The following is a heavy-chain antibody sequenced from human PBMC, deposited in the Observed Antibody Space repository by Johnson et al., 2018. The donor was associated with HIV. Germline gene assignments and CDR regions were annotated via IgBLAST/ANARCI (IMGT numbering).Heavy chain of an antibody. CDR1: GFTFSNAW. V-gene: IGHV3-30*18. CDR3: TKGKIGGGSYSAPDAFDM. J-gene: IGHJ3*02. D-gene: IGHD1-26*01. CDR2: ISYDGSNK. Sequence: VQLVESGGGVVQPGRSLRLSCAASGFTFSNAWMSWVRQAPGKGLEWVAAISYDGSNKYYADSVKGRFTISRDNSKDTLYLRMNSLRAEDTAVYYCTKGKIGGGSYSAPDAFDMWGQGTMVTVSS.